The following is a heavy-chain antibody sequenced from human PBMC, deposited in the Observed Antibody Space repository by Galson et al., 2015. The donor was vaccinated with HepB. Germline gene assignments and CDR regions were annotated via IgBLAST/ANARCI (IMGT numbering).Heavy chain of an antibody. CDR1: GFTFSNYS. J-gene: IGHJ4*02. CDR3: AKSMVRGVIPLFFDY. Sequence: SLRLSCAASGFTFSNYSMNWVRQAPGKGLEWVSSISNRSRYIYYADSVKGRFTISRDNAKNSLYLQMNSLRAEDTAVYYCAKSMVRGVIPLFFDYWGQGTLVTVSS. V-gene: IGHV3-21*01. CDR2: ISNRSRYI. D-gene: IGHD3-10*01.